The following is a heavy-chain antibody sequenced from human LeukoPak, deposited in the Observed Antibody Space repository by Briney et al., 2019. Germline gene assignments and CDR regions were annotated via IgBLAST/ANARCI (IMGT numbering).Heavy chain of an antibody. CDR3: AREVVLLWFGELDAFDI. CDR2: INHSGST. D-gene: IGHD3-10*01. CDR1: GGSFSGYY. J-gene: IGHJ3*02. V-gene: IGHV4-34*01. Sequence: SETLSLTCAVYGGSFSGYYWSWIRQPPGKGLEWIGEINHSGSTYYNPSLKSRVTISIDTSKNQFSLKLSSVTAADTAVYYCAREVVLLWFGELDAFDIWGQGTMVTVSS.